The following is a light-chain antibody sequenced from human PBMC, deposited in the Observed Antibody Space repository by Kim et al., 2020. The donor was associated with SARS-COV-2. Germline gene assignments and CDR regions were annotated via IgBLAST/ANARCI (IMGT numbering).Light chain of an antibody. Sequence: ADVGDRVTITCRASQSIVNDLAWYQQKPGKAPKLLIYAASSLQSGVPSRFSGSGSGADFTLTISSLLPEDFATYYCLQDYGYPRAFGQGTKVDIK. J-gene: IGKJ2*01. CDR1: QSIVND. CDR2: AAS. CDR3: LQDYGYPRA. V-gene: IGKV1-6*01.